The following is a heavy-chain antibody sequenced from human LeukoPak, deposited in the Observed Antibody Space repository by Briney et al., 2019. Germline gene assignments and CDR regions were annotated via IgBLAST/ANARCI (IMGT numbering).Heavy chain of an antibody. CDR2: ISSSGSTI. V-gene: IGHV3-11*01. CDR3: ARAYYDILTGYAVPFDY. D-gene: IGHD3-9*01. CDR1: GFTFSDYY. J-gene: IGHJ4*02. Sequence: GGSLRLSCAASGFTFSDYYMSWIRQAPGKGLEWVSYISSSGSTIYYADSVKGRFTISRDNAKNSLCLQMNSLRAEDTAVYYCARAYYDILTGYAVPFDYWGQGTLVTVSS.